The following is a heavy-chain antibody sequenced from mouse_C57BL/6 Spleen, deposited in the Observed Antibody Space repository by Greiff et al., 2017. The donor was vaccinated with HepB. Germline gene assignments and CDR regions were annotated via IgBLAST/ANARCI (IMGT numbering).Heavy chain of an antibody. D-gene: IGHD3-3*01. J-gene: IGHJ4*01. CDR1: GFTFSSYA. V-gene: IGHV5-4*03. Sequence: EVKLQESGGGLVKPGGSLKLSCAASGFTFSSYAMSWVRQTPEKRLEWVATISDGGSYTYYPDNVKGRFTISRDNAKNNLYLQMSHLKSEDTAMYYCARGDFMDYWGQGTSVTVSS. CDR3: ARGDFMDY. CDR2: ISDGGSYT.